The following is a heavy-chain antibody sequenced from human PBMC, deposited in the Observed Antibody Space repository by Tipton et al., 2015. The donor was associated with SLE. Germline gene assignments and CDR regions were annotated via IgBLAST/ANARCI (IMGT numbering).Heavy chain of an antibody. V-gene: IGHV4-34*01. J-gene: IGHJ4*02. CDR2: INHSGST. CDR1: GGSFSGYY. D-gene: IGHD3-22*01. Sequence: LRLSCAVYGGSFSGYYWSWIRQPPGKGLEWIGEINHSGSTNYNPSLKSRVTVSVDTSKSQFSLKLSSVTAADTAVYYCASIRYYYDSSGYYSPFDYWGQGTLVTVSS. CDR3: ASIRYYYDSSGYYSPFDY.